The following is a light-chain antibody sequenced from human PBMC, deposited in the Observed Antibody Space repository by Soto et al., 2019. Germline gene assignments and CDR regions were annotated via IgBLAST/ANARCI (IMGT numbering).Light chain of an antibody. J-gene: IGLJ1*01. V-gene: IGLV2-14*01. CDR3: CSYTSSNTYV. Sequence: QSALTQPASVSGSPGQSITISCTGTSSDVGGYNYVSWYQQHPGKAPKLIIYDVSNRPSGVSNRFSGSKSGNTASLTFSGLQAEDEADYYCCSYTSSNTYVFGTGTKLTVL. CDR2: DVS. CDR1: SSDVGGYNY.